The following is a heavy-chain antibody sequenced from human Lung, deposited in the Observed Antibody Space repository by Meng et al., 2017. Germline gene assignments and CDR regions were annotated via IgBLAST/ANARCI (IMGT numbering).Heavy chain of an antibody. CDR1: GFTFSSYS. CDR2: ISSSPT. Sequence: EVQLVESGGGLVKPGGPLRLSCAASGFTFSSYSMNWVRRAPGKGLEWVSSISSSPTYADSVKGRFTISRDNAENSLYLQMNSLRVEDTAVYFCARGRVVVSATPSDYWGQGTLVTVSS. V-gene: IGHV3-21*01. D-gene: IGHD2-15*01. CDR3: ARGRVVVSATPSDY. J-gene: IGHJ4*02.